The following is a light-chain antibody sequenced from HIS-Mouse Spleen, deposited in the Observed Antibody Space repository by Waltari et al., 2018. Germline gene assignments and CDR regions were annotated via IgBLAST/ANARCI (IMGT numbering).Light chain of an antibody. CDR2: GAS. CDR1: QSVRSN. CDR3: QQYNNWVT. Sequence: EIVMTQSPATLSVSPGERATLSCRASQSVRSNLAWYQQKPGQGPRLLIYGASTRATGIPARFRGSGSGTEFTLTISSLQSEDFAVYYCQQYNNWVTFGQGTKLEIK. V-gene: IGKV3-15*01. J-gene: IGKJ2*01.